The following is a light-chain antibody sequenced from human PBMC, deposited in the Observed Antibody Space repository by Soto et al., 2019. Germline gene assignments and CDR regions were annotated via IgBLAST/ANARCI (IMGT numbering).Light chain of an antibody. V-gene: IGKV3-20*01. Sequence: EIILTQSPGTLALSPGDGATLSCRASQTVNRNYLAWYHQRPGQPPRLLIYGVSNRASGVPDRFSGDGSGTEFTLTIDRLDPDDFGVYYCQQYFDSPRTFGQGTRVEVK. CDR3: QQYFDSPRT. J-gene: IGKJ1*01. CDR2: GVS. CDR1: QTVNRNY.